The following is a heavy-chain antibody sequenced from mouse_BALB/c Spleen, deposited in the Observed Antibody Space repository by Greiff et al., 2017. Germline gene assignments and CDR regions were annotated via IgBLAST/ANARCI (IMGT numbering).Heavy chain of an antibody. CDR1: GYTFTSYW. D-gene: IGHD1-1*01. V-gene: IGHV1-69*02. CDR3: ARRDYYGYLDY. Sequence: VQLQQPGAELVRPGASVKLSCKASGYTFTSYWINWVKQRPGQGLEWIGNIYPSDSYTNYNQKFKDKATLTVDKSSSTAYMQLSSLTSEDSAVYYCARRDYYGYLDYWGQGTTLTVSS. J-gene: IGHJ2*01. CDR2: IYPSDSYT.